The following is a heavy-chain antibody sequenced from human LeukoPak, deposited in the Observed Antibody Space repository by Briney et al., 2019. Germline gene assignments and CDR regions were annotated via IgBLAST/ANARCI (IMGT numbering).Heavy chain of an antibody. Sequence: ASVKVSCKVSGYTLTELSMHWVRQAPGKGLEWMGGFDPEDGETIYAQKFQGRVTITEDTSTDTAYMDLSSLRSEDTAVYYCERNQGRRYCSGGSWYYYYYGMDVWGQGTTVTVSS. CDR3: ERNQGRRYCSGGSWYYYYYGMDV. J-gene: IGHJ6*02. CDR2: FDPEDGET. D-gene: IGHD2-15*01. V-gene: IGHV1-24*01. CDR1: GYTLTELS.